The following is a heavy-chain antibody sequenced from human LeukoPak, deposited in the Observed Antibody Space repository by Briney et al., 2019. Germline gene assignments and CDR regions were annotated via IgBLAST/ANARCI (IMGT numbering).Heavy chain of an antibody. CDR3: ARGKTWLHPRSFDY. V-gene: IGHV1-8*03. Sequence: GASVKVSCKASGYTFTSYDINWVRQATGQGLEWMGWMNPNSGNTGYAQKFQGRVTITRNTSISTAYMELSSLRSEDTAVYYCARGKTWLHPRSFDYWGQGTLVTVSS. CDR1: GYTFTSYD. J-gene: IGHJ4*02. D-gene: IGHD5-12*01. CDR2: MNPNSGNT.